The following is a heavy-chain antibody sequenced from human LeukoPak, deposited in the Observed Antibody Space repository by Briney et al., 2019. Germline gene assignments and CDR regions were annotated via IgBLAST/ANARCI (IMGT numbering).Heavy chain of an antibody. CDR3: AKYSDSTGAHYFDY. V-gene: IGHV3-23*01. Sequence: GGSLRLSCAASGFTFSSYAMTWVRQAPGKGLEWVSTISGSGANTYYADSVKGRFTISRDNSKNTLSLQMNSLRVEDTALYYCAKYSDSTGAHYFDYWGQGTLVTVSS. J-gene: IGHJ4*02. CDR1: GFTFSSYA. CDR2: ISGSGANT. D-gene: IGHD2/OR15-2a*01.